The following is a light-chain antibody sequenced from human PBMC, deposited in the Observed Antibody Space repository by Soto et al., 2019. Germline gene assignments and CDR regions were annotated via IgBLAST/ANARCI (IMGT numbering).Light chain of an antibody. V-gene: IGLV2-11*01. CDR1: STDVGGYNY. J-gene: IGLJ1*01. CDR2: DVS. Sequence: QSALTQPHSVSGSPGQSVTISCTGTSTDVGGYNYVSWYQQHPGKAPKVMIYDVSKRPSGVPDRFSGSKSGNTASLTISGLQAEDEADYYCCSYGGYYNYVFGTGTKVTVL. CDR3: CSYGGYYNYV.